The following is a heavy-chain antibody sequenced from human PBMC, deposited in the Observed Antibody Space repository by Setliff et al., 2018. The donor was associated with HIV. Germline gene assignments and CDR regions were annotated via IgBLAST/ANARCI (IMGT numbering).Heavy chain of an antibody. J-gene: IGHJ4*02. CDR1: GYTFTHYG. CDR3: ARDPGYYLFDY. CDR2: ISGYNANT. Sequence: ASVKVSCKASGYTFTHYGISWVRQAPGQGPEWMGWISGYNANTNYAQKFQGRVTLTTDTSTSTAYMELRSLRSDDTAVYYCARDPGYYLFDYWGQGTLVTVSS. D-gene: IGHD3-22*01. V-gene: IGHV1-18*01.